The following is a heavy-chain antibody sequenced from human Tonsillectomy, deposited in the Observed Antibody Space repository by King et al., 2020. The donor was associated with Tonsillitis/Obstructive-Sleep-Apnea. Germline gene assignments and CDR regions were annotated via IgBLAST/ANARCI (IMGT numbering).Heavy chain of an antibody. Sequence: VQLVESGGGLVQPGRSLRLSCVASGFTFKDYAMHWVRQAPGRCLEWVSGISWNSGSVAYADSVKGRFTLSRDNAKNSLYLEMNSLRPEDTALYYCAKDLIIAVSGTPGDTFDIWGQGTMVNVSA. CDR1: GFTFKDYA. CDR3: AKDLIIAVSGTPGDTFDI. J-gene: IGHJ3*02. V-gene: IGHV3-9*01. CDR2: ISWNSGSV. D-gene: IGHD6-13*01.